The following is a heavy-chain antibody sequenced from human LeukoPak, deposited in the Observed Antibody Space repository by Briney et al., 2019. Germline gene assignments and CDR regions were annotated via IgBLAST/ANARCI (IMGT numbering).Heavy chain of an antibody. D-gene: IGHD6-19*01. CDR1: GFTFSSYA. CDR2: ISGSGGST. CDR3: ARAEEGASGWYDLYFDY. Sequence: GGSLRLSCAASGFTFSSYAMSWVRQAPGKGLEWVSAISGSGGSTYYADSVKGRFTISRDNSKNTLYLQMNSLRAEDTAVYYCARAEEGASGWYDLYFDYWGQGTLVTVSS. V-gene: IGHV3-23*01. J-gene: IGHJ4*02.